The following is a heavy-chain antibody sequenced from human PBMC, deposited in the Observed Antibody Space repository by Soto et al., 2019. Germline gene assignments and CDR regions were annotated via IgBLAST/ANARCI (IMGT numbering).Heavy chain of an antibody. D-gene: IGHD6-13*01. CDR2: IYHSGST. Sequence: NPSETLSLTCAVSGGSISSGGYSWSWIRQPPGKGLEWIGYIYHSGSTYYNPSLKSRVTISVDRSKNQFSLKLSSVTAADTAVYYCARALYYSSSWNYYYYYGMDVWGQGTTVTVSS. CDR3: ARALYYSSSWNYYYYYGMDV. J-gene: IGHJ6*02. V-gene: IGHV4-30-2*01. CDR1: GGSISSGGYS.